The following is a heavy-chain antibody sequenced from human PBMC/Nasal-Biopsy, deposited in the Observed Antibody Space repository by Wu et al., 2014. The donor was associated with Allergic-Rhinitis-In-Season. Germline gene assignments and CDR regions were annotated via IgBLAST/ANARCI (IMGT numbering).Heavy chain of an antibody. V-gene: IGHV4-34*01. J-gene: IGHJ2*01. Sequence: TLSLTCAVEGGPFTDYYWRWIRQIPGKGLEWLGEISHSGSTNYNPSLKSRVTISIDTTRKRFSLKLTSVTAADTAVYYCARGPNWGPIRGYFDLWGRGTLVTVSS. CDR1: GGPFTDYY. CDR3: ARGPNWGPIRGYFDL. D-gene: IGHD7-27*01. CDR2: ISHSGST.